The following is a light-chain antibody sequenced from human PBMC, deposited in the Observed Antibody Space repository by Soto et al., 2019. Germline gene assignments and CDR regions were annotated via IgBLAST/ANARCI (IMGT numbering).Light chain of an antibody. CDR1: QSVNSN. CDR3: QQFDNRPPVT. Sequence: EIVMTQSPATLSVSPGERATLSCRASQSVNSNLAWYQQKPGQAPTLLIYDASTRATGIPVRFSGSGSGTEFTLTISNLQSEDFAVYYCQQFDNRPPVTFGQGPLLEIK. V-gene: IGKV3-15*01. CDR2: DAS. J-gene: IGKJ5*01.